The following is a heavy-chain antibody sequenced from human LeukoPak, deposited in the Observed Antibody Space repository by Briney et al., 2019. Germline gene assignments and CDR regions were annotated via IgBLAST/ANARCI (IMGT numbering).Heavy chain of an antibody. Sequence: SETLSLTCTVSGGSISSYYWSWIRQPPGKGLEWIGYIYYSGSTNYTPSLKSRVTISVDTSKNQFSLKLSSVTAADTAVYYCARYYYGDYPEPEYYFDYWGQGTLVTVSS. J-gene: IGHJ4*02. V-gene: IGHV4-59*08. CDR1: GGSISSYY. CDR2: IYYSGST. CDR3: ARYYYGDYPEPEYYFDY. D-gene: IGHD4-17*01.